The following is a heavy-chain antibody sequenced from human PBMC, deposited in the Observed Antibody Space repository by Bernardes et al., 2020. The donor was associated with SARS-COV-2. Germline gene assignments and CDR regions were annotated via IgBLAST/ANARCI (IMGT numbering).Heavy chain of an antibody. D-gene: IGHD3-3*02. Sequence: GGSLRLSCAASGFPFSRYCMHWVRQGPEKGLVWVSRINGDGGSINYADSVKGRFTISRDNAKNTLYLQMNNLRLDDRAVYYCVRGSPPGISGGPWTSEYWGKGTLVTVSS. J-gene: IGHJ4*02. CDR3: VRGSPPGISGGPWTSEY. V-gene: IGHV3-74*01. CDR2: INGDGGSI. CDR1: GFPFSRYC.